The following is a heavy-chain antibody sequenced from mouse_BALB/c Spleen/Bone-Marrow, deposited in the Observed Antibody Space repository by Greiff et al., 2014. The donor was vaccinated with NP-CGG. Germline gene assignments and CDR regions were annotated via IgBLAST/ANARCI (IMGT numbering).Heavy chain of an antibody. J-gene: IGHJ2*01. V-gene: IGHV1-7*01. CDR3: ARDHPYYFDY. CDR1: GYTFTSYW. Sequence: QVQLQQSGTELAKPGASVKMSCKASGYTFTSYWMHWVKQRPGQGLEWIGYNNPSTGYTEYNQKFKDKATLTADKSSSTAYMQLSSLTSEDSAVYYCARDHPYYFDYWGQGTTLTVSS. CDR2: NNPSTGYT.